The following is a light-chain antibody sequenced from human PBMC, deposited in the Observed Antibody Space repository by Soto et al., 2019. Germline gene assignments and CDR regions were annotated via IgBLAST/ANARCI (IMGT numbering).Light chain of an antibody. J-gene: IGKJ3*01. CDR1: QSVRSS. CDR2: DAS. Sequence: EIVLTQSPAPLSLSPGERATLSCRASQSVRSSLAWYQQKPGQAPRLLIYDASSRATGIPDRFSGSGSGTDCTLTISRLEPEDVAVYYCQQYGSSPLTLGPGTKVDIK. CDR3: QQYGSSPLT. V-gene: IGKV3-20*01.